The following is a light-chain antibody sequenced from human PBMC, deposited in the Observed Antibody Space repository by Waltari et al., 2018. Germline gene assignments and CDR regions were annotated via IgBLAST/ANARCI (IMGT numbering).Light chain of an antibody. CDR3: QSYDGINWM. CDR1: SGSIASNY. CDR2: EDY. V-gene: IGLV6-57*03. Sequence: KFMLTQPHSVSESPGKTVTISCTRRSGSIASNYVQWFQQRPGSAPTTVIYEDYQRPSGVPDRFSGSIDSSSNSASLTISGLKTEDEADYYCQSYDGINWMFGGGTKLTVL. J-gene: IGLJ3*02.